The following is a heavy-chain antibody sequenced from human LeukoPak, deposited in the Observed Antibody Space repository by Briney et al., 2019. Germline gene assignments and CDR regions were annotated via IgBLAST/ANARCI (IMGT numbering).Heavy chain of an antibody. CDR2: INPNSGGT. CDR3: ARGASWVPGYSSSPPGY. CDR1: GYTFTGYY. J-gene: IGHJ4*02. V-gene: IGHV1-2*02. Sequence: ASVKVSCKASGYTFTGYYMHWVRQAPGQGLEWMGWINPNSGGTNYAQKFQGRVTMTRDTSISTAYMELSRLRSDDTAVYYCARGASWVPGYSSSPPGYWGQGTLVTVSS. D-gene: IGHD6-19*01.